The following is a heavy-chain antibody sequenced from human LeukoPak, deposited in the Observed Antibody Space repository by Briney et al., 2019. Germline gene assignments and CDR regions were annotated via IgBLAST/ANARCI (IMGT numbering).Heavy chain of an antibody. D-gene: IGHD5-24*01. J-gene: IGHJ4*02. CDR1: GGSISSGGYY. V-gene: IGHV4-31*03. Sequence: PSETLSLTCTVSGGSISSGGYYWTWIRQHPGKGLEWIGYIYYTGSTFFNPSLKSRVIISVDTSKNQFSLKLSSVTAADTVVYYCARSDQRWLYSDYWGQGTLVTVSS. CDR3: ARSDQRWLYSDY. CDR2: IYYTGST.